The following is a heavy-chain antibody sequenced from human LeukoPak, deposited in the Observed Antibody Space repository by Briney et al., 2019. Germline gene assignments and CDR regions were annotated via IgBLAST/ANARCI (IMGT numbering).Heavy chain of an antibody. CDR2: IIPIFGTA. CDR1: GYTFTGYY. Sequence: SVKVSCKASGYTFTGYYMHWVRQAPGQGLEWMGGIIPIFGTANYAQKFQGRVTITTDESTSTAYMELSSLRSEDTAVYYCARNSASAAGTSRSGYYMDVWGKGTTVTVSS. V-gene: IGHV1-69*05. CDR3: ARNSASAAGTSRSGYYMDV. D-gene: IGHD6-13*01. J-gene: IGHJ6*03.